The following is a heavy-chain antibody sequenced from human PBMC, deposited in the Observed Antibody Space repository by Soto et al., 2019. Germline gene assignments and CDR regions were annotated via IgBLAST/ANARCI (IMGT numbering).Heavy chain of an antibody. CDR1: GYTFTIDW. D-gene: IGHD5-18*01. CDR2: IYPNDSDN. J-gene: IGHJ4*02. CDR3: ARGGVDTRTFDY. Sequence: VESLKISCHASGYTFTIDWIAWVRQMPGQGLELMGIIYPNDSDNRYSPSFQGQVTVSADKSITTAYLQWRGLRASDTATYYCARGGVDTRTFDYWGQGTLVTVSS. V-gene: IGHV5-51*01.